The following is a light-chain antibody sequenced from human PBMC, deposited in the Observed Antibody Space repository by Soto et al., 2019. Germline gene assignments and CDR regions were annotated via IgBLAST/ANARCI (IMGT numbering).Light chain of an antibody. CDR2: INN. CDR3: AAWDSSLNAHLL. J-gene: IGLJ2*01. Sequence: QSVLTQPPSASGTPGQRVTISCSGSSSNIGSNPVNWYQQLPGTAPKLLIYINNQRPSGVPDRFSGSKSGTSASLAISALQSEDEADYYCAAWDSSLNAHLLFGGGTKLTVL. V-gene: IGLV1-44*01. CDR1: SSNIGSNP.